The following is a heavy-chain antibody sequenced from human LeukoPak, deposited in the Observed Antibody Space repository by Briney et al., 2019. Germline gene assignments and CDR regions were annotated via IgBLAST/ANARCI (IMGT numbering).Heavy chain of an antibody. CDR2: VYPGDSET. CDR3: ASTSGSYYDPFDY. J-gene: IGHJ4*02. V-gene: IGHV5-51*01. Sequence: GESLKISCKASGYPFTTYYIAWVRQLPGKGLEWMGIVYPGDSETRYSPYFQGQVTFSADKSISTAYLQWSSLKASDSAMYYCASTSGSYYDPFDYWGQGTLVTVSS. D-gene: IGHD1-26*01. CDR1: GYPFTTYY.